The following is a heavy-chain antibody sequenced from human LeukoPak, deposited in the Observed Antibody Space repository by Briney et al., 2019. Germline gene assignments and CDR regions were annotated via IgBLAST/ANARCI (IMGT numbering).Heavy chain of an antibody. CDR3: ARGRQNYVDYPY. CDR1: GFTVSGDY. V-gene: IGHV3-53*01. CDR2: LYYGVST. Sequence: PGGSLRLSCVVSGFTVSGDYISWFRQAQGKGLEWVSVLYYGVSTFYKASVKGRFSTSGDNFKNTVYLQMNSLRAEDTAVYYCARGRQNYVDYPYWGQGTLVTVSS. D-gene: IGHD4-17*01. J-gene: IGHJ4*02.